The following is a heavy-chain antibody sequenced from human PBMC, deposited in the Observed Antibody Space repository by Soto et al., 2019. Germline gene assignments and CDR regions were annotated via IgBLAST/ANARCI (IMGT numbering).Heavy chain of an antibody. CDR1: GTSIRSYY. D-gene: IGHD3-10*01. V-gene: IGHV4-59*08. CDR3: AGGSVAIFDS. CDR2: VYYTGER. Sequence: QVQLRESGPGLVKPSGTLSRTCTVSGTSIRSYYWTWIRQPPGKGLEWIGSVYYTGERDYNPSLKSRLTTSISMSGNQFSLKLTAVTAADSAVYYCAGGSVAIFDSWGQGARVSVSS. J-gene: IGHJ4*02.